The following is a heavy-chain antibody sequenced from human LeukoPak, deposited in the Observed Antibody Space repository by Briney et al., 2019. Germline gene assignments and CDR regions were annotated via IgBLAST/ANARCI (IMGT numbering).Heavy chain of an antibody. V-gene: IGHV4-34*01. CDR3: ARGHGPRYCSGGSCYPSNWGFDP. CDR1: GGSFSGYY. Sequence: PSETLSLTCAVYGGSFSGYYWSWIRQPPGKGLEWIGEINHSGSTNYNPSLKSRVTISVDTSKNQFSLKLSSVTAADTAVYYCARGHGPRYCSGGSCYPSNWGFDPWGQGTLVTVSS. CDR2: INHSGST. J-gene: IGHJ5*02. D-gene: IGHD2-15*01.